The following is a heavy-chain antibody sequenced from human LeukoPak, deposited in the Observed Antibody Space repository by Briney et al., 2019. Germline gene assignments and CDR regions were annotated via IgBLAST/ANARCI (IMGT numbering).Heavy chain of an antibody. J-gene: IGHJ6*02. D-gene: IGHD5-12*01. V-gene: IGHV1-69*13. Sequence: ASVKVSCKASGGTFSSYAISWVRQAPGHGLEWMGGIIPIFGTANYAQKFQGRVTITADESTSTAYMELSSLRSEDTAVYYCATTVAPYGMDVWGQGTTVTVSS. CDR2: IIPIFGTA. CDR3: ATTVAPYGMDV. CDR1: GGTFSSYA.